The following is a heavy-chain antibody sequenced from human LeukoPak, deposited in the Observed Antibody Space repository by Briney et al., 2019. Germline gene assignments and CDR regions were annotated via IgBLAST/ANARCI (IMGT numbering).Heavy chain of an antibody. CDR1: GDSVSGISFY. CDR3: ARYYDSSGYWSTPHFDY. Sequence: PSETLSLTCTVSGDSVSGISFYWSWIRQPPGKGLQYIGSIQSSGSTNYNPSLKSRVTISVDTSKNQFSLKLTSVTAADTAVYYCARYYDSSGYWSTPHFDYWGQGTLVTVSS. D-gene: IGHD3-22*01. CDR2: IQSSGST. J-gene: IGHJ4*02. V-gene: IGHV4-61*01.